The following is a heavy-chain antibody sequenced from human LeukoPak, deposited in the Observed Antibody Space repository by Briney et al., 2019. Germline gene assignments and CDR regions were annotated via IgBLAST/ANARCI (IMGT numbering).Heavy chain of an antibody. Sequence: GGSLRLSCAASGFAFSSFAMGWVRQAPGKGLEWVSVIYSGGSTYYADSVKGRFTISRDNSKNTLYLQMNRLRGEYTAVYYCARVPYSSGWYFDYWGQGTLVTVSS. J-gene: IGHJ4*02. D-gene: IGHD6-19*01. V-gene: IGHV3-53*01. CDR2: IYSGGST. CDR1: GFAFSSFA. CDR3: ARVPYSSGWYFDY.